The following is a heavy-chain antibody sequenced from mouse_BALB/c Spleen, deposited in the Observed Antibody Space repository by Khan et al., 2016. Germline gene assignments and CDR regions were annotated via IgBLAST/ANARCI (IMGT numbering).Heavy chain of an antibody. D-gene: IGHD2-2*01. CDR3: ARDIEGYDYAMDY. Sequence: EMQLVESGGGLVQPGGSLRLSCATSGFTFTDYYMSWVRQPPGKALEWLGFIRNKANGYTPAYSASVKGLITISRDNSQTILYRQMNTLRAEDSDTYYCARDIEGYDYAMDYWGQGTSVTVSS. V-gene: IGHV7-3*02. CDR2: IRNKANGYTP. CDR1: GFTFTDYY. J-gene: IGHJ4*01.